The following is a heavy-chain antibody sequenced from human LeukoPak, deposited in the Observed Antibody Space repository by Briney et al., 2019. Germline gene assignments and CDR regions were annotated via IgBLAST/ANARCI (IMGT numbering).Heavy chain of an antibody. CDR3: ATSDFAAHFDY. CDR1: GFTLDDYA. V-gene: IGHV3-43*02. J-gene: IGHJ4*02. CDR2: ISGDGGST. D-gene: IGHD2/OR15-2a*01. Sequence: GGSLRLSCAASGFTLDDYAMHWVRQAPGKGLEWVSLISGDGGSTYYADSVKGRFTISRDNSKNSLYLQMNSLGTEDTALYYCATSDFAAHFDYWGQGTLVTVSS.